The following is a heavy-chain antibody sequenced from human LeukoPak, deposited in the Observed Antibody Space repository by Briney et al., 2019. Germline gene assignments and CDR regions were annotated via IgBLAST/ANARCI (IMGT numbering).Heavy chain of an antibody. D-gene: IGHD4-23*01. J-gene: IGHJ6*04. CDR2: IYHRGST. CDR1: GGSISSSNW. V-gene: IGHV4-4*02. CDR3: GRADGANSVGDV. Sequence: SETLSLTCAVSGGSISSSNWWSWVRQPPGEGLEWIGEIYHRGSTNYNPSPKSRVTISVDKSKNQFSLKLSSVSAADTAVYYCGRADGANSVGDVWGKGTTVTISS.